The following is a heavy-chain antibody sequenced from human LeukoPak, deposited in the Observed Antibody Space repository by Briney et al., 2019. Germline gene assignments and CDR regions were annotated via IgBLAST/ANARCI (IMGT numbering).Heavy chain of an antibody. J-gene: IGHJ3*02. Sequence: KTSETLSLTCTVSGDSINNNNYYWGWIRQPPGKGLEGIGNIYYNGRTYYSPSLKSRGTISVDTSNNQFSLKLSSVTAADTAVYYCARITDRTIFGEIMHGFDIWGQGTPVTVSS. D-gene: IGHD3-3*01. CDR1: GDSINNNNYY. V-gene: IGHV4-39*01. CDR2: IYYNGRT. CDR3: ARITDRTIFGEIMHGFDI.